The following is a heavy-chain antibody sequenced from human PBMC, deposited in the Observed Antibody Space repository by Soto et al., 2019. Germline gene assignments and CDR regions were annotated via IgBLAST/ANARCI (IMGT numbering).Heavy chain of an antibody. D-gene: IGHD3-10*01. J-gene: IGHJ4*02. CDR2: IYYSGST. CDR3: ARGGLWFGHGNFDY. CDR1: GGSISSYY. V-gene: IGHV4-59*01. Sequence: QVQLQESGPGLVKPSETLSLTCTVSGGSISSYYWSWIRQPPGKGLEWIGYIYYSGSTNYNPSLTSRVPXXVXTXXNLFSLTLSSVTAADTAVYYCARGGLWFGHGNFDYWGQGTLVTVSS.